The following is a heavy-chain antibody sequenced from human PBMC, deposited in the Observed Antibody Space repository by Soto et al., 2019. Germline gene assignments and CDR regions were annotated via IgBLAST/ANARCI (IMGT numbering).Heavy chain of an antibody. D-gene: IGHD2-15*01. V-gene: IGHV1-2*04. CDR3: ARGPNCSGGSCSLITGP. CDR2: INPNSGGT. Sequence: ASVKVSCKASGYTFTGYYMHWVRQAPGQGLEWMGWINPNSGGTNYAQKFQGWVTMTRDTSISTAYMELSRLRSDDTAVYYCARGPNCSGGSCSLITGPWGQGTLVTVSS. J-gene: IGHJ5*02. CDR1: GYTFTGYY.